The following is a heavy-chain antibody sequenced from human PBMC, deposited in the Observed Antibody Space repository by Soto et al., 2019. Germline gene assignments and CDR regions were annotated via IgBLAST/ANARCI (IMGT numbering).Heavy chain of an antibody. J-gene: IGHJ4*02. D-gene: IGHD3-3*01. CDR2: IRSKAYGGST. CDR1: GFTFGDYA. CDR3: ASPSSGPEPIFGVVIMFDY. Sequence: GGSLRLSCTASGFTFGDYAMSWFRQAPGKGLEWVGFIRSKAYGGSTYYADSVKGRFTISRDNSKNTLYLQMNSLRAEDTAVYYCASPSSGPEPIFGVVIMFDYWGQGTLVTVSS. V-gene: IGHV3-23*01.